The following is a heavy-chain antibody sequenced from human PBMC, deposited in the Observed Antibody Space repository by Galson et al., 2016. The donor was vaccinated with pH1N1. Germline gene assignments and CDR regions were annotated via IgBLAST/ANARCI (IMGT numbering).Heavy chain of an antibody. CDR3: AKAQLYCTSTRCHYMDV. CDR2: IGGSGGST. V-gene: IGHV3-23*01. J-gene: IGHJ6*03. Sequence: SLRLSCAASGFTFSTYAMSWVRQAPGKGLEWVSAIGGSGGSTYFADSVKGRFTISRDNSKNTLYLQMNSLRAEDTALYYFAKAQLYCTSTRCHYMDVWGKGTTVTVSS. CDR1: GFTFSTYA. D-gene: IGHD2-2*01.